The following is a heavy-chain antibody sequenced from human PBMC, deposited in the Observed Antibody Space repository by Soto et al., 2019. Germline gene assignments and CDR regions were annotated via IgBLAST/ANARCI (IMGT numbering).Heavy chain of an antibody. CDR1: GGTFSSYA. D-gene: IGHD2-21*02. J-gene: IGHJ5*02. CDR3: ARGGYCGGDCYRRWFAP. CDR2: IIPIFGTA. V-gene: IGHV1-69*12. Sequence: QVQLVQSGAEVKKPGSSVKVSCKASGGTFSSYAISWVRQAPGQGLEWMGGIIPIFGTANYAQKFQGRVTIPADESTSTAYMELSSLRSEATAVYYCARGGYCGGDCYRRWFAPWGQGTLVTVSS.